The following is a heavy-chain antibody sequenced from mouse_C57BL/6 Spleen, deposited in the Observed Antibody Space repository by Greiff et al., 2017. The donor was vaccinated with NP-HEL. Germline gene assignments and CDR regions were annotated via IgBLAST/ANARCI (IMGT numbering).Heavy chain of an antibody. CDR2: INPNNGGT. Sequence: VQLQQSGPELVKPGASVKISCKASGYTFTDYYMNWVKQSHGKSLEWIGDINPNNGGTSYNQKFKGKATLTVDKSSSTAYMELRSLTSEDSAVYYCARSTLGLYFDYWGQGTTLTVSS. CDR1: GYTFTDYY. J-gene: IGHJ2*01. V-gene: IGHV1-26*01. D-gene: IGHD4-1*01. CDR3: ARSTLGLYFDY.